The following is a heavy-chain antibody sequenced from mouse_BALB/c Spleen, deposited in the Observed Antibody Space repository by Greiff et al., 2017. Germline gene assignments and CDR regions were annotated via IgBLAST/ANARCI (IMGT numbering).Heavy chain of an antibody. Sequence: VQLKESGAELVKPGASVKLSCTASGFNIKDTYMHWVKQRPEQGLEWIGRIDPANGNTKYDPKFQGKATITADTSSNTAYLQLSSLTSEDTAVYYCARAYYGNYAWFAYWGQGTLVTVSA. J-gene: IGHJ3*01. D-gene: IGHD2-10*01. V-gene: IGHV14-3*02. CDR3: ARAYYGNYAWFAY. CDR2: IDPANGNT. CDR1: GFNIKDTY.